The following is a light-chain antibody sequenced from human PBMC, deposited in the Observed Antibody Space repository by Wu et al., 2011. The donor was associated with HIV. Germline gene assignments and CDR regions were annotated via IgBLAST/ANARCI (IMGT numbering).Light chain of an antibody. CDR3: QQYATSPHT. V-gene: IGKV3-20*01. J-gene: IGKJ2*01. CDR2: GSS. Sequence: EIVLTQSPGTLSLSPGERATLSCRASQTFSNTYLAWYQQKPGQAPRLLIYGSSSRATGIPDRFSGSGSGTDFTLTISRLEPEDFAVYYCQQYATSPHTFGQGTKLEIK. CDR1: QTFSNTY.